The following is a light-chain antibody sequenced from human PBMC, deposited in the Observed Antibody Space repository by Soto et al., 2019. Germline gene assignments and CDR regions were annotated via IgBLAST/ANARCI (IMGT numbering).Light chain of an antibody. J-gene: IGKJ5*01. CDR2: GAS. Sequence: EIVLSPSPGTLSLSPGERATLSCRARQSVSSSYLAWYQQKPGQAPRLLIYGASSRATGIPDRFSGSGSGTDFTLTISRLEPEDFAVYYCQQYGSSPPITFGQGTRLEIK. CDR3: QQYGSSPPIT. V-gene: IGKV3-20*01. CDR1: QSVSSSY.